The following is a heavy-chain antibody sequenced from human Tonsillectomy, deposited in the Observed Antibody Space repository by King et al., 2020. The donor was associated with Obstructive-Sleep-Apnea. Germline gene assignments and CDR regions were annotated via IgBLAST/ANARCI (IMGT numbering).Heavy chain of an antibody. D-gene: IGHD1-14*01. CDR2: IYYRGST. Sequence: QLQESGPGLVKPSETLSLTCTVSGDSLSISSYYWGWIRQPPGKGLEWSGGIYYRGSTYYNPSLKSRVTISVDTSKNQFSLKLGSVTAADTAVYYCATHTTAWRPVDSWGQGTLVTVSS. J-gene: IGHJ4*02. CDR1: GDSLSISSYY. CDR3: ATHTTAWRPVDS. V-gene: IGHV4-39*01.